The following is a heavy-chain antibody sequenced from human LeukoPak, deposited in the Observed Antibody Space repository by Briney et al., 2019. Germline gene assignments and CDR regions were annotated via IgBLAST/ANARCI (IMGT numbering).Heavy chain of an antibody. CDR1: GYSFTSYW. D-gene: IGHD3-22*01. CDR3: ARNYYDSSGFPAFDP. V-gene: IGHV5-51*01. J-gene: IGHJ5*02. Sequence: GESLKISCKGSGYSFTSYWIGWVRQMPGKGLEWMGIIYPGDSDTKYSPSFQGQVTISADKSISTAYLQWSSLKASDTAMYYCARNYYDSSGFPAFDPWGQGTLVTVSP. CDR2: IYPGDSDT.